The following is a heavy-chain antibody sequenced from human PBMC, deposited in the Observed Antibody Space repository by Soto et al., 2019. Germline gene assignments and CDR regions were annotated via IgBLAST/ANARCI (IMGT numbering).Heavy chain of an antibody. V-gene: IGHV3-33*01. CDR3: ARDRGPTNSYFGP. J-gene: IGHJ4*02. CDR1: GFTFSNYG. CDR2: IQSDGSKT. Sequence: QVQLVESGGGVVQPGTSLRLSCATSGFTFSNYGMHWVRQAPGKGLEWVAAIQSDGSKTYYSDSVKGRFTISRDDSMRTLYLQMSSLRVEDTAVYSCARDRGPTNSYFGPWGQGTLVTVSS. D-gene: IGHD7-27*01.